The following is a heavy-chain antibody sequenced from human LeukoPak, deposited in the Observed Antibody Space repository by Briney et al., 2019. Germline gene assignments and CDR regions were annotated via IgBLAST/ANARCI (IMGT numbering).Heavy chain of an antibody. CDR3: ARDLDWLSHDAFDI. D-gene: IGHD3/OR15-3a*01. J-gene: IGHJ3*02. Sequence: ASVKVSCKASGYTFTSYGISWVRQAPGQGLEWMGWISAYNGNTNYAQKLQGRVTMTTDTSTSTAYMELRSLRSDDTAVYYCARDLDWLSHDAFDIWGQGTMVTVSS. CDR2: ISAYNGNT. V-gene: IGHV1-18*04. CDR1: GYTFTSYG.